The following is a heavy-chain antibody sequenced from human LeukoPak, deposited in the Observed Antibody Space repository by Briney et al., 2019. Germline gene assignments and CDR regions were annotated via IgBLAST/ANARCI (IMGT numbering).Heavy chain of an antibody. D-gene: IGHD3-22*01. CDR1: GFIFSDYG. J-gene: IGHJ1*01. CDR2: ISSSTSTI. Sequence: GGSLRPSCAASGFIFSDYGMVWVRQAPGKGLEWISYISSSTSTIYYADSVKGRFTISRDNAKNSLYLQMNSLRAEDTAVYYCATYSSLNRREFQYWGQGTLLTVSS. V-gene: IGHV3-48*04. CDR3: ATYSSLNRREFQY.